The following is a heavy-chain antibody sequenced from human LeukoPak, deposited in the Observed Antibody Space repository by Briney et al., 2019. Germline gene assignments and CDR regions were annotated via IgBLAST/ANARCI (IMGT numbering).Heavy chain of an antibody. J-gene: IGHJ4*02. D-gene: IGHD3-10*01. Sequence: PGGSLRLSCAASGFTFSSYAMHWVRQAPGKGLEWVAVISYDGSSKYYADSVKGRFTISRDNSKNTLYLQMNSLRAEDTAVYYCAKGPSAYGSGRNWGQGTLVTVSS. CDR2: ISYDGSSK. V-gene: IGHV3-30*04. CDR3: AKGPSAYGSGRN. CDR1: GFTFSSYA.